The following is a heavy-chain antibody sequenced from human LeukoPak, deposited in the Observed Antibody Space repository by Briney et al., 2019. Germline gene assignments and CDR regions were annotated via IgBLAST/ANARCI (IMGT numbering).Heavy chain of an antibody. CDR1: GYTFTRYY. D-gene: IGHD5-18*01. CDR2: INPNSCGT. Sequence: ASVKVSCKASGYTFTRYYMHWVRQAPGQGLEGMGWINPNSCGTNCAQKFQGRVTMTRDTSTSKDYMELSRLRSEDTAVYYCATSNHVAPALGYFNSWGQGTLVAVSS. J-gene: IGHJ4*02. V-gene: IGHV1-2*02. CDR3: ATSNHVAPALGYFNS.